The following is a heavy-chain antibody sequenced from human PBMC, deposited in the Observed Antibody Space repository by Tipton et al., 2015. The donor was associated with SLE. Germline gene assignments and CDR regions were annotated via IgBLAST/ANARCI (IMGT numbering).Heavy chain of an antibody. J-gene: IGHJ3*02. CDR2: ISYSGAT. CDR3: ARDRDIVLEPVPIPPAFDI. V-gene: IGHV4-39*07. Sequence: TLSLTCTVSGGSISSSIYYWGWIRQPPGKGLEWIASISYSGATYYNPSLKSRVIISLDTSRNHFSLKLTSVTAADTAVYFCARDRDIVLEPVPIPPAFDIWGQGTTVTVSS. CDR1: GGSISSSIYY. D-gene: IGHD2-8*02.